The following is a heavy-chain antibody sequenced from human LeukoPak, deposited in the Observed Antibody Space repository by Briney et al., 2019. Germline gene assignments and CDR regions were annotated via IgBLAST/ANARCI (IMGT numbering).Heavy chain of an antibody. CDR1: GGSISSRSYY. J-gene: IGHJ6*03. V-gene: IGHV4-39*01. CDR2: IYYSGST. CDR3: ARHGMQSGYDPYYYYYYYMDV. Sequence: SETLSLTCTASGGSISSRSYYWGWIRQPPGKGLEWIGTIYYSGSTYYNPSLKSRVTISVDTSKNQFSLKLSSVTAADTAVYYCARHGMQSGYDPYYYYYYYMDVWGKGTTVSVSS. D-gene: IGHD5-12*01.